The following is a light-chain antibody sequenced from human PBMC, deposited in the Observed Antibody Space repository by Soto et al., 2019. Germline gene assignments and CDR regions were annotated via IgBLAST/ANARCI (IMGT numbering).Light chain of an antibody. CDR2: GAS. CDR1: QSVSSSY. V-gene: IGKV3-20*01. CDR3: QQYGSPPPA. J-gene: IGKJ3*01. Sequence: EIVLTQSPGTLSLSPGERATLSCRASQSVSSSYLAWYQQKPGQAPRLLIYGASSRATDIPDRFSGSGSGTEFTLTISRLEPEDFAVYYCQQYGSPPPAFGPGTKVDIK.